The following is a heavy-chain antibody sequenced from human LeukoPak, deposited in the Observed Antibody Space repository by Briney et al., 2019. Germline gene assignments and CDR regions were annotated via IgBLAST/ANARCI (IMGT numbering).Heavy chain of an antibody. CDR2: IFNSGST. J-gene: IGHJ4*02. CDR1: GGSISSSSYC. D-gene: IGHD4-11*01. CDR3: ANYHDYSNFQGAYYLDY. Sequence: SETLSLTCTVSGGSISSSSYCWGWIRQPPGKGLEWVGTIFNSGSTYSNPSLKSRVTISVDTSKNQFSLKLSSVTAADTAVYYCANYHDYSNFQGAYYLDYWGQGTLVTVSS. V-gene: IGHV4-39*01.